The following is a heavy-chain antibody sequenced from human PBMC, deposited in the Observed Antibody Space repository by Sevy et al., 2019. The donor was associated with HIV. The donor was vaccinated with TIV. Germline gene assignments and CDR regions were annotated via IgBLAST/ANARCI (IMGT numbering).Heavy chain of an antibody. J-gene: IGHJ4*02. Sequence: GGSLRLSCAASGFDFSIYSMSWVRQAPGKGLEWVSTLFFGCGKINYAASLKGRFTISRDNSKSSVYLQMNNMRVEDTAVYYCAREGCTKPHDYWGQGTLVTVSS. CDR2: LFFGCGKI. D-gene: IGHD2-8*01. V-gene: IGHV3-23*01. CDR3: AREGCTKPHDY. CDR1: GFDFSIYS.